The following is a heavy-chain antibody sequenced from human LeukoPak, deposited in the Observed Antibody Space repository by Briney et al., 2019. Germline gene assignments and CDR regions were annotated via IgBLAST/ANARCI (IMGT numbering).Heavy chain of an antibody. CDR1: GGSFSGYY. J-gene: IGHJ4*02. CDR3: ARERIYGSGSYSGDS. V-gene: IGHV4-34*01. CDR2: INHSGST. Sequence: SETLSLTCAVYGGSFSGYYWSWIRQPPGKGLEWMGEINHSGSTNYNPSLKSRVTISVDTSKNQFSLKLSSATAADTAVYYCARERIYGSGSYSGDSWGQGALVTVSS. D-gene: IGHD3-10*01.